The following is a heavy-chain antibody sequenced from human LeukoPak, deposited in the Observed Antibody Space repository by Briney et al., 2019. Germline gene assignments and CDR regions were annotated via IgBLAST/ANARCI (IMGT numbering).Heavy chain of an antibody. Sequence: ASVKVSCKASRYTFTGYYMHWVRQAPGQGLEWMGWINPHSGDTNYAQKFQGRVAMTRDTSTSTAYMEVSRLRSDDTAVYYCAKDMRSRGYSGYDCFDYWGQGTLVTVSS. CDR2: INPHSGDT. V-gene: IGHV1-2*02. J-gene: IGHJ4*02. D-gene: IGHD5-12*01. CDR1: RYTFTGYY. CDR3: AKDMRSRGYSGYDCFDY.